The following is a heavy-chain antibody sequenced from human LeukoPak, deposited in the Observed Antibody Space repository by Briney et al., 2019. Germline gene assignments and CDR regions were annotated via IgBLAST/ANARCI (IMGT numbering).Heavy chain of an antibody. D-gene: IGHD4-11*01. V-gene: IGHV3-23*01. J-gene: IGHJ4*02. Sequence: GGSLRLSCAASGFTFSSYGMSWVRQAPGKGLEWVSAISGSGGSTYYADSVKGRFTISRDNSKNTLFLQMNSLRAEDTAVYYCARGTTVMDYWGQGTLVTVSS. CDR3: ARGTTVMDY. CDR2: ISGSGGST. CDR1: GFTFSSYG.